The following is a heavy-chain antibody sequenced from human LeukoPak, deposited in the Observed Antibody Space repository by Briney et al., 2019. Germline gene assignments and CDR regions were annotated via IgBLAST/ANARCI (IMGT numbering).Heavy chain of an antibody. J-gene: IGHJ4*02. CDR3: ARVPYYYDSSGYGVLGY. V-gene: IGHV4-34*01. D-gene: IGHD3-22*01. CDR1: GGSFSGYY. CDR2: INHSGST. Sequence: PSETLSLTCAVYGGSFSGYYWSWIRQPPGKGLEWIGEINHSGSTNYNPSLKSRVTISVDTSKNQFSLKLSSVTAADTAVYYCARVPYYYDSSGYGVLGYWGQGTLVAVSS.